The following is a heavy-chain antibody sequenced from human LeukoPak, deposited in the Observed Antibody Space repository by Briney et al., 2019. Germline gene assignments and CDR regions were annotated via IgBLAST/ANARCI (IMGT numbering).Heavy chain of an antibody. D-gene: IGHD6-13*01. J-gene: IGHJ4*02. V-gene: IGHV3-30*04. Sequence: GGSLRLSCAASGFTFSGYAMHWVRQAPGKGLEWVTVISYDGSDKYYADSVKGRFTISRDNSKNTLYLQMNSLRAEDTALYYCVRDKGVAAAFYYFDYWGQGTLVTVSS. CDR2: ISYDGSDK. CDR1: GFTFSGYA. CDR3: VRDKGVAAAFYYFDY.